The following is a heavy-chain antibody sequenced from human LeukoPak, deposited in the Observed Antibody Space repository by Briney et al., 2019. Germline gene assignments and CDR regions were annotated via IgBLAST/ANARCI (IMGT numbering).Heavy chain of an antibody. V-gene: IGHV1-18*04. CDR3: ARDFVRFGELPSLPWFDP. CDR1: GYTFTSYG. J-gene: IGHJ5*02. Sequence: ASVKVSCKASGYTFTSYGISWVRQAPGQGLEWMGWISAYNGNTNYAQKLQGRVTMTTDTSTSTAYMELRSLRSDDTAVYYCARDFVRFGELPSLPWFDPWGQGTLVTVFS. CDR2: ISAYNGNT. D-gene: IGHD3-10*01.